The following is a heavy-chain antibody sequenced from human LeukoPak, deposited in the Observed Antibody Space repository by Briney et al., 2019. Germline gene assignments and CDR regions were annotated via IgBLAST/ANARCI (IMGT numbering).Heavy chain of an antibody. CDR3: ARDGGWGPVAGTNY. D-gene: IGHD6-13*01. CDR2: IRYDGSNK. Sequence: GGSLRLSCAASGFTFSSYGMHWVRQAPGKGLEWVAFIRYDGSNKYYADSVKGRFTISRDNAKNSLYLQMNSLRAEDTAVYYCARDGGWGPVAGTNYWGQGTLVTVSS. J-gene: IGHJ4*02. V-gene: IGHV3-30*02. CDR1: GFTFSSYG.